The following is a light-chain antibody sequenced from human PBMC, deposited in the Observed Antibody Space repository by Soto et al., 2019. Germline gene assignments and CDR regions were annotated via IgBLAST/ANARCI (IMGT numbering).Light chain of an antibody. V-gene: IGLV1-47*01. CDR3: ASWDDSLSGLV. Sequence: QSVLTQPPSASGTPGQRVTISWSGSSSNIGRNYVYWYQQLPGTAPKLLIYRNNQRPSGVPDRFSGSKSGTSASLAITGLRSEDEADYYCASWDDSLSGLVFGTGTKLTVL. CDR1: SSNIGRNY. CDR2: RNN. J-gene: IGLJ1*01.